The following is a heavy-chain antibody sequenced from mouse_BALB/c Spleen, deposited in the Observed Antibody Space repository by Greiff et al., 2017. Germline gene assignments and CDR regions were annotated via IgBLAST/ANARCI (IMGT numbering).Heavy chain of an antibody. CDR1: GYTFTSYT. CDR3: ERSSYYYGSRGGFAY. J-gene: IGHJ3*01. V-gene: IGHV1-4*01. D-gene: IGHD1-1*01. CDR2: INPSSGYT. Sequence: VQLQQSGAELARPGASVKMSCKASGYTFTSYTMHWVKQRPGQGLEWIGYINPSSGYTNYNQKFKDKATLTADKSSSTAYMQLSSLTSEDSAVYYGERSSYYYGSRGGFAYWGQGTLVTVSA.